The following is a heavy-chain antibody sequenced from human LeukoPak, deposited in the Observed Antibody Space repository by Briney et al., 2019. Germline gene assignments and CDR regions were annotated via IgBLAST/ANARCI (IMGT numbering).Heavy chain of an antibody. Sequence: SETLSLTCTVSGGSISSGDYYWSWIRQPPGKGLEWIGYIYYSGSTYYNPSLKSRVTISVDTSKNQFSLKLSSVTAADTAVYYCARATSRFLEWSPFDYWGQGTLVTVSS. J-gene: IGHJ4*02. CDR2: IYYSGST. V-gene: IGHV4-30-4*08. CDR1: GGSISSGDYY. CDR3: ARATSRFLEWSPFDY. D-gene: IGHD3-3*01.